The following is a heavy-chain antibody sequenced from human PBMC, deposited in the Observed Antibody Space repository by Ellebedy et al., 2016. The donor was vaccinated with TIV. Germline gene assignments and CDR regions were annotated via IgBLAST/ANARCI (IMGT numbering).Heavy chain of an antibody. Sequence: ASVKVSCKTSGYTFNAYHMHWVRQAPGQGLEWMGWINPSSGGTNYAQKFQGRVTMTRDTSVSTAYMELSRLTSDDTAVYYCARDSFTGFSSSYSFDFWGQGTLVTVSS. J-gene: IGHJ4*02. D-gene: IGHD6-19*01. CDR3: ARDSFTGFSSSYSFDF. CDR2: INPSSGGT. CDR1: GYTFNAYH. V-gene: IGHV1-2*02.